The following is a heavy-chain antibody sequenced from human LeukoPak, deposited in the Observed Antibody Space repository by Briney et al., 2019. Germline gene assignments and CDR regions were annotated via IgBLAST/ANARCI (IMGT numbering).Heavy chain of an antibody. J-gene: IGHJ4*02. V-gene: IGHV3-11*06. CDR3: ARARDYSSYDWAGVDY. Sequence: GGSLRLSCAASGFTFSDYYMSWIRQAPGKGLEWVSYISSSSSYTNYADSVKGRFTISRDNAKNSLYLQMNSLRAEDTAVYYCARARDYSSYDWAGVDYWGQGTLVTVSS. CDR2: ISSSSSYT. D-gene: IGHD5-12*01. CDR1: GFTFSDYY.